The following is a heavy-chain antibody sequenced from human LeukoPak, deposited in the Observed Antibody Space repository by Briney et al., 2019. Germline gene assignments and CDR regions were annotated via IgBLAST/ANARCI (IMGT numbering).Heavy chain of an antibody. CDR2: ITSSGDGT. J-gene: IGHJ3*02. CDR3: ARMGRIVAPGTDAFDI. D-gene: IGHD5-12*01. V-gene: IGHV3-23*01. CDR1: GFTFSIYA. Sequence: GGSLRLSCAASGFTFSIYAMSWVRQAPGKGLQWVSSITSSGDGTYYADSVKGRFTISRDNSENMLYLQMNSLRAEDTAVYYCARMGRIVAPGTDAFDIWGQGTMVTVSS.